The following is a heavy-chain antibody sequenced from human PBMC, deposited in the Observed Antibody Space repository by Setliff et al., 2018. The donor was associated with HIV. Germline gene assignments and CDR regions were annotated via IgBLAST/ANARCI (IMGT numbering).Heavy chain of an antibody. Sequence: SVKVSCKASGGTFSSYAISWVRQAPGQGLEWMGGIIPILGIANYAQKFQGRVTLTRDTSASTVYLDLSSLSSEDTAIYYCARGYYNSGNYFEYWGQGTLVTVSS. J-gene: IGHJ4*02. CDR3: ARGYYNSGNYFEY. CDR1: GGTFSSYA. V-gene: IGHV1-69*10. CDR2: IIPILGIA. D-gene: IGHD3-10*01.